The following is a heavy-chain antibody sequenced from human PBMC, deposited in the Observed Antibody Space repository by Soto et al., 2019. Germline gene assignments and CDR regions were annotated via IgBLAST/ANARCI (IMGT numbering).Heavy chain of an antibody. CDR2: ISFDGKNR. Sequence: QVQLVESGGGVVQPGKSLRLSCAASGFIFSNYGMHWVRQAPGKGLESVALISFDGKNRNYADSVKGRFTIYRDNPKNTLYLEMNSLRPEDTAFYYCAKRGGVVGGSEHPFFEYWGQGTLVTVSS. J-gene: IGHJ4*02. CDR3: AKRGGVVGGSEHPFFEY. V-gene: IGHV3-30*18. CDR1: GFIFSNYG. D-gene: IGHD2-15*01.